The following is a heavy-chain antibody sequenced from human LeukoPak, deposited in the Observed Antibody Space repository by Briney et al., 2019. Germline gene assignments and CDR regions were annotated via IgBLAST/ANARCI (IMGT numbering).Heavy chain of an antibody. CDR2: INTDGSST. CDR3: TPDPGDYNFWSGWNKGPEYNFFDP. J-gene: IGHJ5*02. V-gene: IGHV3-74*01. CDR1: GFTFSSYW. Sequence: PGGSLRLSRAASGFTFSSYWMHWVRQAPGKGLVWVSRINTDGSSTSYADSVKGRFTISRDNAKNTLYLQMNSLRAEDTAVYYCTPDPGDYNFWSGWNKGPEYNFFDPWGQGTLVTVSS. D-gene: IGHD3-3*01.